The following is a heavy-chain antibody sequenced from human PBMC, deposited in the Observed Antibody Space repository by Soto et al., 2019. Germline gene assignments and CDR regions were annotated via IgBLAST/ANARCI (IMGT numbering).Heavy chain of an antibody. V-gene: IGHV4-61*01. D-gene: IGHD2-15*01. Sequence: SETLSLTCTVSGGSVGSGTYYWSWTRQPPGKGLEWIGYIYSSGSANYNPSLKSRVTISVDTSKNQVSLKLSSVTAADTAVYYCARQVRYCSATTCSARWFDSWGQGTLVTVSS. CDR3: ARQVRYCSATTCSARWFDS. CDR1: GGSVGSGTYY. CDR2: IYSSGSA. J-gene: IGHJ5*01.